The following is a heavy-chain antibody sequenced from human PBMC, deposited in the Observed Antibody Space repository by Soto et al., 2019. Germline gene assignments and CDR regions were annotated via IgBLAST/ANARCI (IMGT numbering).Heavy chain of an antibody. Sequence: LSLSCPAYGSNFGDYAMSCFGQAPRKGLEWLGFIRSKDYGGTTEYAASVKGRVTISRDDSKSIAYLQMNSLKTDDRAVFYCGRISGSYSGYFDYWGQGTLVTVSS. CDR1: GSNFGDYA. D-gene: IGHD1-26*01. V-gene: IGHV3-49*03. J-gene: IGHJ4*02. CDR2: IRSKDYGGTT. CDR3: GRISGSYSGYFDY.